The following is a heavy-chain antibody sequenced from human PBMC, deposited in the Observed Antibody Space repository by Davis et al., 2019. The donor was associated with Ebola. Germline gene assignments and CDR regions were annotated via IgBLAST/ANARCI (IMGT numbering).Heavy chain of an antibody. CDR1: GGSISSYY. J-gene: IGHJ6*02. Sequence: SETLSLTCTVSGGSISSYYWSWIRQPPGKGLEWIGYIYYSGSTNYNPSLKSRVTISVDTSKNQFSLKLSSVTAADTAVYYCARGITMVRGVFKDYGMDVWGQGTTVTVSS. D-gene: IGHD3-10*01. V-gene: IGHV4-59*12. CDR3: ARGITMVRGVFKDYGMDV. CDR2: IYYSGST.